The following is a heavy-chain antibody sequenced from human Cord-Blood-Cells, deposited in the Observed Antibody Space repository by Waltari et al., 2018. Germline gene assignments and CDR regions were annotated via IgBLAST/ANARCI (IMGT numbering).Heavy chain of an antibody. CDR3: ARGEQLAHAFDI. D-gene: IGHD6-6*01. Sequence: QLQLQESGSGLVKPSQTLSLTCAVSGGSISSGGYSWSWIRQPPGKGLEWIGYIYHREGTYYNPSLKRRVTISVDRSKNQFSLKLSSVTAADTAVYYCARGEQLAHAFDIWGQGTMVTVSS. CDR1: GGSISSGGYS. J-gene: IGHJ3*02. CDR2: IYHREGT. V-gene: IGHV4-30-2*01.